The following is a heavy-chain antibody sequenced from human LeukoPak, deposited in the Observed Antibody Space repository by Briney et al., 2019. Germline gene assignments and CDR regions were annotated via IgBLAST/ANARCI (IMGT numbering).Heavy chain of an antibody. CDR2: INWNGGST. CDR1: GFTFDDYG. V-gene: IGHV3-20*04. J-gene: IGHJ6*03. D-gene: IGHD6-13*01. CDR3: ARDISGEGYSSSWYLDYYYHYMDV. Sequence: PGGSLRLSCAASGFTFDDYGMSWVRQAPGKGLEWVSGINWNGGSTGYADSVKGRFTISRDNAKNSLYLQMNSLRAEDTALYYCARDISGEGYSSSWYLDYYYHYMDVWGKGTTVTVSS.